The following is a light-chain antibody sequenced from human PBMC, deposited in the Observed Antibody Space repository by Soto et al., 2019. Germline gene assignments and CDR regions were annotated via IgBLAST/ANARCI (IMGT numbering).Light chain of an antibody. J-gene: IGLJ1*01. CDR3: NSYSSSTTLYL. CDR2: DVS. CDR1: STDVGGFNY. Sequence: QSALTQPASVSGSPGQSITISCTGTSTDVGGFNYVSWYQQHPGKAPKLMISDVSHRPSGVSIRFSGSKSGNTASLTISGLQHEDEADYYCNSYSSSTTLYLFGTGTKLTVL. V-gene: IGLV2-14*03.